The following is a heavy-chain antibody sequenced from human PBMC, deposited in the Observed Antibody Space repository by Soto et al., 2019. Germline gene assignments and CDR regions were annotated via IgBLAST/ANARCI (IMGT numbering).Heavy chain of an antibody. CDR2: INHSGST. J-gene: IGHJ5*02. Sequence: SETRSLTCSFYVGSFIGYYWSWIRQPPGKWLEWTVEINHSGSTNYNPSLKSRVTISVDTSKNQFSLKLSSVTAADTAVYYCARDVIAPPNYFDPWGQGTLVTVSS. CDR3: ARDVIAPPNYFDP. V-gene: IGHV4-34*01. CDR1: VGSFIGYY. D-gene: IGHD4-4*01.